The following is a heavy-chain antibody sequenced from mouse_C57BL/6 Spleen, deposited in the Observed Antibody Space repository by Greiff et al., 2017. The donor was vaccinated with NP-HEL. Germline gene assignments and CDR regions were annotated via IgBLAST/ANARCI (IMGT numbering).Heavy chain of an antibody. J-gene: IGHJ3*01. V-gene: IGHV1-66*01. CDR2: IYPGSGNT. Sequence: QVQLKESGPELVKPGASVKISCKASGYSFTSYYIHWVKQRPGQGLEWIGWIYPGSGNTKYNEKFKGKATLTADTSSSTAYMQLSSLTSEDSAVYYCARSRALYDYSFAYWGQGTLVTVSA. CDR3: ARSRALYDYSFAY. CDR1: GYSFTSYY. D-gene: IGHD2-4*01.